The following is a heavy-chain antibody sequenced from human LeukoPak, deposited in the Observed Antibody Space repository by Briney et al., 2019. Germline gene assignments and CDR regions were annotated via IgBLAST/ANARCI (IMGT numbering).Heavy chain of an antibody. Sequence: SGPTLVKPTQTLTLTCTFSGFSLSTSGVGVGWIRQPPGKGLEWIGEINHSGSTNYNPSLKSRVTISVDTSKNQFSLKLSSVTAADTAVYYCARMMRGSPWFGELMTLDYWGQGTLVTVSS. CDR1: GFSLSTSGVG. D-gene: IGHD3-10*01. CDR3: ARMMRGSPWFGELMTLDY. CDR2: INHSGST. V-gene: IGHV4-39*07. J-gene: IGHJ4*02.